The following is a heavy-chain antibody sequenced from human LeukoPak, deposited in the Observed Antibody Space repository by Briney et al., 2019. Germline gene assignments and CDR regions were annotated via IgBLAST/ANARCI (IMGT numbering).Heavy chain of an antibody. V-gene: IGHV4-39*01. D-gene: IGHD1-1*01. J-gene: IGHJ4*02. CDR1: GGSISSSSYY. CDR3: ARGTGDY. Sequence: SETLSLTCAVSGGSISSSSYYWGWIRQPPGKGLEWIGSIYYSGSTYYNPSLKSRVTISVDTSKNQFSLKLSSVTAADTAVYYCARGTGDYWGQGTLVTVSS. CDR2: IYYSGST.